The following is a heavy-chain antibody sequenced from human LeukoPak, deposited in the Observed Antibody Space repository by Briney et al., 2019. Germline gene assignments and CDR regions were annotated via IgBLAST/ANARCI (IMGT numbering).Heavy chain of an antibody. J-gene: IGHJ4*02. CDR2: IIPXFXXX. V-gene: IGHV1-69*06. CDR1: GGTFSSYA. D-gene: IGHD5-18*01. Sequence: SVKVSCKASGGTFSSYAISWVRQAPGQGLEXXGGIIPXFXXXNXXXXXXXXVTXXADKSTSTAYMELSSLRSEDTAVYYCVFRGYSYGYGFDYWGQGTLVTVSS. CDR3: VFRGYSYGYGFDY.